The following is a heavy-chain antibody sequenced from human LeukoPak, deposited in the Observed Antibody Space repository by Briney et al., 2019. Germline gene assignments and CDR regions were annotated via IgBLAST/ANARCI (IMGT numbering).Heavy chain of an antibody. CDR2: INPSGDST. J-gene: IGHJ5*02. CDR1: GYTFTSYY. V-gene: IGHV1-46*01. D-gene: IGHD3-3*01. CDR3: ARVGSGYYTRHGWFDP. Sequence: GASVKVSCKASGYTFTSYYMHWVRQAPGQGLEWMGIINPSGDSTSYAQKFQGRVTMTRDTSTSTVYMELSSLRSEDTAVYYCARVGSGYYTRHGWFDPWGQGTLVTVSS.